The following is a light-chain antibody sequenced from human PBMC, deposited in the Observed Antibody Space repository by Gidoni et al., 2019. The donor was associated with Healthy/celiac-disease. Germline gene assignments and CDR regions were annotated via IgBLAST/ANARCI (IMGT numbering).Light chain of an antibody. CDR2: GAS. J-gene: IGKJ5*01. CDR3: QQYGSSAIT. CDR1: QSVSSSY. Sequence: EIVLTQSPGPLSLSPGDRATLSCRASQSVSSSYLAWYQQKPGQAPRLLIYGASSRATGIPDRVSGSGSGTDFTLTSSRLEPEDFAVYYCQQYGSSAITFGQGTRLEIK. V-gene: IGKV3-20*01.